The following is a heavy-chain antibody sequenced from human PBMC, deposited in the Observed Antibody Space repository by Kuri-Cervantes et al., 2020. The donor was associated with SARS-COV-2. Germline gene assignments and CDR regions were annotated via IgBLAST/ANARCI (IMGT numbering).Heavy chain of an antibody. Sequence: SVKVSCKASGGTISSYAISWVRQAPGQGLEWMGGIIPIFGTANYAQKFQGRVTITADESTSTAYMELSSLRSEDTAVYYCARDSGWGAVAGTSGLVYWGQGTLVTVSS. D-gene: IGHD6-19*01. V-gene: IGHV1-69*13. J-gene: IGHJ4*02. CDR2: IIPIFGTA. CDR3: ARDSGWGAVAGTSGLVY. CDR1: GGTISSYA.